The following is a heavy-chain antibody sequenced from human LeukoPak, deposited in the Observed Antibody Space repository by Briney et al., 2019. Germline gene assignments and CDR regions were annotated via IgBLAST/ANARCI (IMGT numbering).Heavy chain of an antibody. D-gene: IGHD1-26*01. CDR3: ATLDH. CDR2: IPSDGTKK. CDR1: GFTFSSYG. Sequence: PGGSLRLPCAASGFTFSSYGLHWVRQAPGKGLEWVAFIPSDGTKKYYADSVRGRFTISRDNSNNMLYLQMNSLRVEDTAVYFGATLDHWGQGALVTVSS. J-gene: IGHJ4*02. V-gene: IGHV3-30*02.